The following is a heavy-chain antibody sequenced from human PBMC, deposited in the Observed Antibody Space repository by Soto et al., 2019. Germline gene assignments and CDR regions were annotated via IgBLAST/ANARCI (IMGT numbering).Heavy chain of an antibody. J-gene: IGHJ4*02. CDR2: ISWNSGSI. V-gene: IGHV3-9*01. D-gene: IGHD3-10*01. Sequence: EVQLVESGGGLVQPGRSLRLSCAASGFTFDDYAMHWVRQAPGKGLEWVSGISWNSGSIGYADSVKGRFTISRDNAKNSLYLQMNSLRAEDTALYYCAKQAQFGELVYFDYWGQGTLVTVSS. CDR1: GFTFDDYA. CDR3: AKQAQFGELVYFDY.